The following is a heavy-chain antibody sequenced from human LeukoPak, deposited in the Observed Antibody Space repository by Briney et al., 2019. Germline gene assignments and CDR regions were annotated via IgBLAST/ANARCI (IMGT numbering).Heavy chain of an antibody. Sequence: TSETLSLTCDVPGGSFSGYLWSWIRQSPGKGLEWIGEVNYRGSPNYNPSLESRVTISVDTSKNQLSLKLTSVTAADTALYYCTRSGLTGMREYERADYYYYGMDLWGQGTAVTAFS. CDR2: VNYRGSP. CDR1: GGSFSGYL. V-gene: IGHV4-34*01. J-gene: IGHJ6*02. D-gene: IGHD2/OR15-2a*01. CDR3: TRSGLTGMREYERADYYYYGMDL.